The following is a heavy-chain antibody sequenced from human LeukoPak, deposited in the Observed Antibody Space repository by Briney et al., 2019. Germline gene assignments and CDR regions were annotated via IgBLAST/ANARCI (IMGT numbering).Heavy chain of an antibody. Sequence: GRSLRLSCAASGFTFSSYSMHWVRQAPGKGLEWVAFLSYDGTDKYYADSVEGRSTISRDNSKNTLYLQMNSLRAEDTAVYYCAKDTGWRGSFRYYFDYWGQGTLVTVSS. CDR1: GFTFSSYS. V-gene: IGHV3-30*18. CDR2: LSYDGTDK. D-gene: IGHD1-26*01. CDR3: AKDTGWRGSFRYYFDY. J-gene: IGHJ4*02.